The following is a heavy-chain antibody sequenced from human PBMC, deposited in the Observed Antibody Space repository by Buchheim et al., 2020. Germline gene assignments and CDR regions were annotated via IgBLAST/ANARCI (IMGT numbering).Heavy chain of an antibody. CDR3: ARVVRFGALSGYFDY. CDR1: GFTLSTYW. V-gene: IGHV3-7*01. J-gene: IGHJ4*02. D-gene: IGHD3-10*01. Sequence: EVQLVESGGGLVQPGGSLRLSCAASGFTLSTYWMTWVRQAPGKGLEWVANINQDGSEKYYVDSVKGRLTISRDNAKNSLYLQLNSLRAEDTAVYYCARVVRFGALSGYFDYWGQGIL. CDR2: INQDGSEK.